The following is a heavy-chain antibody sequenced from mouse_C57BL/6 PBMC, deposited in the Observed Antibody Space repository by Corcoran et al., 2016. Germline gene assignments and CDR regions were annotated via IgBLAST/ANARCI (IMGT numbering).Heavy chain of an antibody. CDR2: IYPGDGDT. CDR1: GYAFSSYW. Sequence: QVQLQQSGAELVKPGASVKISCKASGYAFSSYWMNWVKQRPGKGLEWIGQIYPGDGDTNYNGKFKGKATLTADKSSSTAYMQLSSLTSEDSAVYFCARNYGSSHWYFDVWGTGTTATVSS. J-gene: IGHJ1*03. CDR3: ARNYGSSHWYFDV. V-gene: IGHV1-80*01. D-gene: IGHD1-1*01.